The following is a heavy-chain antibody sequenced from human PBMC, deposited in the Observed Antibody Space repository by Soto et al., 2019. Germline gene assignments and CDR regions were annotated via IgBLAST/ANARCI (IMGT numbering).Heavy chain of an antibody. Sequence: QVQLQQWGAGLLKPSETLSLTCAVYGGSFSGYCWCWIRQPPGKGLEWIGEINHSGSTNYNPSLKSRVTIAVDTSKNQFSLKLSSVTAADTAVYYCARAVFGFGVPAAGYGMDVW. J-gene: IGHJ6*01. CDR2: INHSGST. D-gene: IGHD2-2*01. V-gene: IGHV4-34*01. CDR1: GGSFSGYC. CDR3: ARAVFGFGVPAAGYGMDV.